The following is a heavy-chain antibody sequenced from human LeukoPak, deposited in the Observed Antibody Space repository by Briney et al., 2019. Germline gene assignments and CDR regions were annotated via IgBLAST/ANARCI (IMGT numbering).Heavy chain of an antibody. Sequence: GGSLRLYCTASRFPFSDYYMSWIRHGPGRGLELVSPITSTGSPIYYADSVKGRFTLSRHNAKNSLYLDMTSLRADDTAIYYLARDVPAYGDY. CDR3: ARDVPAYGDY. CDR2: ITSTGSPI. V-gene: IGHV3-11*01. J-gene: IGHJ4*01. D-gene: IGHD4-17*01. CDR1: RFPFSDYY.